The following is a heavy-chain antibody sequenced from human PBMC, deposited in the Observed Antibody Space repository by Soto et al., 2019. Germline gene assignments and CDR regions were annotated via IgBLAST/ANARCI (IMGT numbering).Heavy chain of an antibody. J-gene: IGHJ4*02. CDR3: ARFGPQVSSWGAY. D-gene: IGHD3-16*01. Sequence: QLQLQESGPGLVKPSETLSLTCTVSGGSISSSSYYWGWIRQPPGKGLEWIGSIYYSGSTYYNPSLKSRVTISVDTSKNQFSLKLSSVTAADTAVYYCARFGPQVSSWGAYWGQGTLVTVSS. CDR2: IYYSGST. V-gene: IGHV4-39*01. CDR1: GGSISSSSYY.